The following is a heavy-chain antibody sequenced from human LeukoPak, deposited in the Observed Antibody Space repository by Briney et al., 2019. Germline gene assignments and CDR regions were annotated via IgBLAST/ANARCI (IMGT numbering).Heavy chain of an antibody. V-gene: IGHV3-11*06. J-gene: IGHJ4*02. Sequence: GRFTISRDNAKNSLYLQMNSLGAEDTAVYYCASLTGRFQFDYWGQGTLVTVSS. CDR3: ASLTGRFQFDY. D-gene: IGHD3-9*01.